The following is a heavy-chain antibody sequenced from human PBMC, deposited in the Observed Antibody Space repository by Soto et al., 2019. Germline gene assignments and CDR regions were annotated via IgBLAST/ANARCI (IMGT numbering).Heavy chain of an antibody. CDR1: GFTFSSYS. Sequence: EVQLVESGGGLVQPGGSLRLSCAASGFTFSSYSMNWVRQAPGKGLEWVSYISSSSSTIYYADSVKGRFTISRDNAKNSLYLQRNSLRAEDTAVYYCARGIGKGFDYWSRRTLVTVSS. V-gene: IGHV3-48*01. CDR3: ARGIGKGFDY. J-gene: IGHJ4*02. CDR2: ISSSSSTI.